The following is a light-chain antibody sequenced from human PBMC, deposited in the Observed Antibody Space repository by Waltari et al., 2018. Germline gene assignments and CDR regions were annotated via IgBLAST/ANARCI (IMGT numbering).Light chain of an antibody. Sequence: DIQMTQSPSTLSASVGDRVTITCRASQSISSWLAWYQQKPGKAPNLLIYKASSLESGVPSRFSGSGSGTEFTLTISSLQPDDFATYYCQQYNSYSWTFGQGTKGNQT. CDR2: KAS. J-gene: IGKJ1*01. CDR3: QQYNSYSWT. CDR1: QSISSW. V-gene: IGKV1-5*03.